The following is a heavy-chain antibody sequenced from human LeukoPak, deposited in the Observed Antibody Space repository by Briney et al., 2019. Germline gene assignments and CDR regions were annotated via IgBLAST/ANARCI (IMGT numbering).Heavy chain of an antibody. CDR2: IYHSGST. V-gene: IGHV4-38-2*01. D-gene: IGHD3-3*01. J-gene: IGHJ4*02. Sequence: SETLSLTCAVSGYSISSGYYWGWIRQPPGKGLEWIGSIYHSGSTYYNPSLKSRVTISVDTSKNQFSLKLSSVTAADTAVYYCARTYYDFWSGYYYFDYWGQGTLVTVSS. CDR3: ARTYYDFWSGYYYFDY. CDR1: GYSISSGYY.